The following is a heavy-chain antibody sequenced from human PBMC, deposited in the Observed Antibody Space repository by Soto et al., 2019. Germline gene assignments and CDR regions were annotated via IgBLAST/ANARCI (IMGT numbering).Heavy chain of an antibody. CDR3: ARDTGSGWYDY. J-gene: IGHJ4*02. CDR2: ISYDGSNK. V-gene: IGHV3-30*03. Sequence: GGSLRLSCTVSGFAFNNYGINWVRQAPGKGLEWVAVISYDGSNKYYADSVKGRFTISRDNSKNTLYLQMNSLRAEDTAVYYCARDTGSGWYDYWGQGTLVTVSS. D-gene: IGHD6-19*01. CDR1: GFAFNNYG.